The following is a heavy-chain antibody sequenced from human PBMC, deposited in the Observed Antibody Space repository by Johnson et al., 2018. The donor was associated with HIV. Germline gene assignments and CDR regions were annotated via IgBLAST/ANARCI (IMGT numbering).Heavy chain of an antibody. D-gene: IGHD3-10*01. J-gene: IGHJ3*02. V-gene: IGHV3-23*04. Sequence: MQLVESGGGLVQPGGSLRLSCAASGFTFSSYAMSWVRQAPGKGLEWVSATTPSGGGTYYADSVKGRFTISRDNAKNSLYLQMNSLRAEDTAVYYCAIGRGEFPRHAFDIWGQGTMVTVSS. CDR1: GFTFSSYA. CDR2: TTPSGGGT. CDR3: AIGRGEFPRHAFDI.